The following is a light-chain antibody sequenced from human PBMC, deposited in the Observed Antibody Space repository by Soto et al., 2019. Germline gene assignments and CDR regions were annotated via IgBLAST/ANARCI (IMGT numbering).Light chain of an antibody. J-gene: IGLJ1*01. Sequence: QYALTQPASVSGSPGQSITISCTGTSSDAGGYNYVSWYQQHPGKAPKLMTYEVSNRPSGVSNRFSGSKSGNTASLTISGLQAEDEADYYCSSYTSSSSAYVFGTGTKVTVL. V-gene: IGLV2-14*01. CDR2: EVS. CDR3: SSYTSSSSAYV. CDR1: SSDAGGYNY.